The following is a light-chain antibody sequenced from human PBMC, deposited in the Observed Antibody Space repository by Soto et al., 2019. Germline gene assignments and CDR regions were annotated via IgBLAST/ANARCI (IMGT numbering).Light chain of an antibody. V-gene: IGKV3-11*01. J-gene: IGKJ4*01. CDR3: QQSYSTPLT. CDR2: DAS. Sequence: IVLTQSPATLSLSPGERATLSCRASQSVSSNLAWYQQKPGQAPRLLIYDASNRATGIPARFSGSGSGTDFTLTISSLQPEDFATYYCQQSYSTPLTFGGGTKVDI. CDR1: QSVSSN.